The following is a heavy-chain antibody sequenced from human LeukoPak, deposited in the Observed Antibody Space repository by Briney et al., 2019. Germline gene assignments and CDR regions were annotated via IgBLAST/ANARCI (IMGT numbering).Heavy chain of an antibody. Sequence: GGSLSLSCAASGFTFSSYAMSWVRQAPGKGLEWVSAISGSGGSTYYADSVKGRFTISRDNSKNTLYLQMNSLRAEDTAVYYCAKASTYYYGSGSYRADLNWGQGTLVTVSS. V-gene: IGHV3-23*01. CDR3: AKASTYYYGSGSYRADLN. J-gene: IGHJ4*02. D-gene: IGHD3-10*01. CDR2: ISGSGGST. CDR1: GFTFSSYA.